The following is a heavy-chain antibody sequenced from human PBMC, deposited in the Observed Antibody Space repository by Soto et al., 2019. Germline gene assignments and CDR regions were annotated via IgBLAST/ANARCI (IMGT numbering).Heavy chain of an antibody. Sequence: QITLKESGPTLVKPTQTLTLTCTFSGFSLTSRPVGVGWVRQPPGKALEWLAFIYWDDDKRYSPSLRSTLTDTQDASKNQVVLTLTNMDPVDTATYYCAHRRNYDGSWNEGVFDYWGQGILVTVSS. CDR1: GFSLTSRPVG. CDR2: IYWDDDK. CDR3: AHRRNYDGSWNEGVFDY. D-gene: IGHD3-16*01. J-gene: IGHJ4*02. V-gene: IGHV2-5*02.